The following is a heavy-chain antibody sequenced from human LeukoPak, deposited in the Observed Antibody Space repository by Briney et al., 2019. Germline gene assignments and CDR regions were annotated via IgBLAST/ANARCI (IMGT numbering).Heavy chain of an antibody. V-gene: IGHV4-59*01. Sequence: SVTLSLTCTVSGGSISSYYWSWIRQPPGKGLEWIGYIYYSGSTNYNPSLKSRVTISVDTSKNQFSLKLSSVTAADTAVYYCARGDSSGYYNWFDPWGQGTLVTVSS. CDR2: IYYSGST. D-gene: IGHD3-22*01. CDR1: GGSISSYY. J-gene: IGHJ5*02. CDR3: ARGDSSGYYNWFDP.